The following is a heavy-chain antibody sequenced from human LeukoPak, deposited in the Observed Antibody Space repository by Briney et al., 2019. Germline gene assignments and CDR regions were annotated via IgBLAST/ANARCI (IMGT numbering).Heavy chain of an antibody. CDR2: ISGSGGST. CDR3: AKDRENSYDSSGYSGDFDY. Sequence: GVSLRLSCAMSGVTNSMSWVRRAPGKGLECVSAISGSGGSTYYADSVKGRFTISRDNSKNTLYLQMNSLRAEDTAVYYCAKDRENSYDSSGYSGDFDYWGQGTLVTVSS. D-gene: IGHD3-22*01. CDR1: GVTNS. V-gene: IGHV3-23*01. J-gene: IGHJ4*02.